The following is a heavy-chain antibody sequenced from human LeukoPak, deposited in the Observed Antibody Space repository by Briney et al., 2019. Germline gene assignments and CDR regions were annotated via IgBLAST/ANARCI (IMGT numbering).Heavy chain of an antibody. CDR1: GRTFSGSA. V-gene: IGHV3-73*01. CDR2: TRSKANRYAT. J-gene: IGHJ4*02. Sequence: GGSLRLSCAASGRTFSGSAMHCVCQASGKGLEWVGSTRSKANRYATAYAASVKGRFTISRDDSKNTAYLQMNSLKTEDTAVYYCTRLDDYWGQGTLVTVSS. CDR3: TRLDDY.